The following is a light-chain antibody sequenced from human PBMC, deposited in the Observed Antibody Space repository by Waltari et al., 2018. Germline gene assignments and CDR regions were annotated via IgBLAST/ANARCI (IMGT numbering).Light chain of an antibody. V-gene: IGLV4-69*01. Sequence: QLVLTQSPSASASLGASVRLTCTLDSGHSSNIVAWVQQQPEKGPRCLLTVNSDGSHTQGAEIPDRFSGSSSGAERYLTISSLQSEDEADYFCQTGGHGTWVFGGGTKLTVL. J-gene: IGLJ3*02. CDR3: QTGGHGTWV. CDR2: VNSDGSH. CDR1: SGHSSNI.